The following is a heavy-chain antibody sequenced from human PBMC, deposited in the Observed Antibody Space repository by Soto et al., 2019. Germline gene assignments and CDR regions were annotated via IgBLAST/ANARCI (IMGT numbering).Heavy chain of an antibody. V-gene: IGHV1-18*01. Sequence: DSVKVSCKTTGYTFSSFGVSWVRQAPGHGLEWVGWISSYNDDKKYAQKFQGRVTITKDTSTNTAYMELRSLTYDDTGVYYCARDLLRETWQQNYHDLWGQGNTVTVSS. D-gene: IGHD2-15*01. CDR2: ISSYNDDK. CDR1: GYTFSSFG. J-gene: IGHJ4*02. CDR3: ARDLLRETWQQNYHDL.